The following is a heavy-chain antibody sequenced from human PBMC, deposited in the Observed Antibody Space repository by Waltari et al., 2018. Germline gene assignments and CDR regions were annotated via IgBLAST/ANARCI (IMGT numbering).Heavy chain of an antibody. J-gene: IGHJ4*02. CDR3: ARAPTIFGAYYFDY. CDR2: ISWDGGST. D-gene: IGHD3-3*01. V-gene: IGHV3-43*01. CDR1: GFTFDDYT. Sequence: EVQLVESGGVVVQPGGSLRLSCAASGFTFDDYTMHWVRQAPGKGLEWVSLISWDGGSTYYADSVKGRFTISRDNSKNTLYLQMNSLRAEDTAVYYCARAPTIFGAYYFDYWGQGTLVTVSS.